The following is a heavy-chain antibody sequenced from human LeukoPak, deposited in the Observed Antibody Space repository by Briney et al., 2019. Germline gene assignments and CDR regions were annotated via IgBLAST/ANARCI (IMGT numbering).Heavy chain of an antibody. D-gene: IGHD2-8*02. CDR2: ISTHGKTT. CDR1: AFTFSSYG. Sequence: GGSLRLSCAASAFTFSSYGMHWVRQAPGKGLEWVAVISTHGKTTYYADSVKGRFTISRDNAKNSLYLQMNSLRAEDTAVYYCARDHSGGLDYWGQGTLVTVSS. J-gene: IGHJ4*02. V-gene: IGHV3-30*03. CDR3: ARDHSGGLDY.